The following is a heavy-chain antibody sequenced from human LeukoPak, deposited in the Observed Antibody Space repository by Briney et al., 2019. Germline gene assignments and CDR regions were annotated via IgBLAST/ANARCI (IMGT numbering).Heavy chain of an antibody. J-gene: IGHJ6*03. Sequence: PSETLSLTCTVSGGSISSYYWSWIRQPPGKGLEWIGYIYYSGSTNYNPSLKSRVTISVDTSKNQFSLKLRSVTAADTAVYYCAGTTGGGYIGYFYYYYMDVWGKGTTVTISS. CDR3: AGTTGGGYIGYFYYYYMDV. V-gene: IGHV4-59*01. D-gene: IGHD5-18*01. CDR1: GGSISSYY. CDR2: IYYSGST.